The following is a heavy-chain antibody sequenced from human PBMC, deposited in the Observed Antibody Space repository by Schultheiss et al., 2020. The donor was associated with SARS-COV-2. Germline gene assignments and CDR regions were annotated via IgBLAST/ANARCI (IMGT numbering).Heavy chain of an antibody. CDR2: IYWDDDK. D-gene: IGHD1-14*01. Sequence: SGPTLVKPTQTLTLTCTFSGFSLSTSGMCVSWIRQPPGKALEWLALIYWDDDKRYNPFLKNRLTITKDTSRNQVVLSMTAVDPVDTATYYCARITPFYGMDVWGQGTTVTVSS. CDR3: ARITPFYGMDV. CDR1: GFSLSTSGMC. J-gene: IGHJ6*02. V-gene: IGHV2-5*08.